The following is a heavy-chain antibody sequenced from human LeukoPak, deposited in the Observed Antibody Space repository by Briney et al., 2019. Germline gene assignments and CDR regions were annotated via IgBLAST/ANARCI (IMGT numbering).Heavy chain of an antibody. CDR1: GGTFSSYA. V-gene: IGHV1-69*05. CDR2: IIPIFGTA. Sequence: SVKVSCKASGGTFSSYAISWVRQAPGQGLEWMGRIIPIFGTANYAQKFQGRVTITTDESTSTAYMELSSLRSEDTAVYYCACRDVAALLSPQTKNFDYWGQGTLVTVSS. CDR3: ACRDVAALLSPQTKNFDY. J-gene: IGHJ4*02. D-gene: IGHD6-13*01.